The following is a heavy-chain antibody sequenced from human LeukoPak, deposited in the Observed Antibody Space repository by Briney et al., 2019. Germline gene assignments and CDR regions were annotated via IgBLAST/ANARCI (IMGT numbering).Heavy chain of an antibody. V-gene: IGHV3-30*04. J-gene: IGHJ3*02. Sequence: PGGSLRLSCAASGFTFSSYAMHWVRQAPGKGLEWVAVISYDGSNKYYADSVKGRFTISRDNSKNTLYLQTNSLRAEDTAVYSCARDYGDYGGGAFDIWGQGTMVTVSS. D-gene: IGHD4-17*01. CDR2: ISYDGSNK. CDR3: ARDYGDYGGGAFDI. CDR1: GFTFSSYA.